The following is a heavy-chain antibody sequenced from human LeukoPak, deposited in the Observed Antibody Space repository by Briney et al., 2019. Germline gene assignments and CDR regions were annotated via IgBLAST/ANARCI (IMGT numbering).Heavy chain of an antibody. CDR1: GFTFSNYP. D-gene: IGHD3-22*01. CDR3: AREFHKYYDSSGYYWADAFDI. J-gene: IGHJ3*02. V-gene: IGHV3-30*04. Sequence: GGSLRLSCAASGFTFSNYPMHWVRQAPGKGLEWVAVISYDGSNKYYADSVKGRFTISRDNSKNTLYLQMNSLRAEDTAVYYCAREFHKYYDSSGYYWADAFDIWGQGTMVTVSS. CDR2: ISYDGSNK.